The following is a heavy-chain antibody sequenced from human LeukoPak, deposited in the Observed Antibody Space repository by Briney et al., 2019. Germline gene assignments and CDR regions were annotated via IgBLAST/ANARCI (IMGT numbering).Heavy chain of an antibody. D-gene: IGHD2-2*01. J-gene: IGHJ1*01. CDR2: INHSGST. Sequence: SETLSLTCAVYGGSFSGYYWSWIRQPPGKGLEWIGEINHSGSTNCNPSLKSRVTISVDTSKNQFSLKLSSVTAADTAVYYCASGGVVVPAAPRVRYFQHWGQGTLVTVSS. V-gene: IGHV4-34*01. CDR1: GGSFSGYY. CDR3: ASGGVVVPAAPRVRYFQH.